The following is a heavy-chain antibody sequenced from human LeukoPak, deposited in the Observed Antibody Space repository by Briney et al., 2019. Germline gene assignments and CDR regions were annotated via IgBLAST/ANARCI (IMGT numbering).Heavy chain of an antibody. Sequence: WGSVRVSCVACGFTFIHYALRGLGQAPGRELEGVSASNGSWCSKYFADSLQGRFTLSRENSQDTLFLQINSLNAGDKGVVLFSKIGGGKLVAADYWGQGTLVTVSS. CDR1: GFTFIHYA. CDR3: SKIGGGKLVAADY. D-gene: IGHD2-15*01. J-gene: IGHJ4*02. V-gene: IGHV3-23*01. CDR2: SNGSWCSK.